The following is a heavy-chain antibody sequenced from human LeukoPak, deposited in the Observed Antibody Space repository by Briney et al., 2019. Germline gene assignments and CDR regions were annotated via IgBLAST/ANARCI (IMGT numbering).Heavy chain of an antibody. J-gene: IGHJ5*02. CDR3: ARSALFYDILTGYGNWFDP. Sequence: SETLSLTCTVSGGSISSYYWSWIRQPPGKGLEWIGYIYYSGSTNYNPSLKSRVTISVDTSKNQFSLKLSSVTAADTAVYYCARSALFYDILTGYGNWFDPWGQGTLVTVSS. D-gene: IGHD3-9*01. CDR2: IYYSGST. V-gene: IGHV4-59*08. CDR1: GGSISSYY.